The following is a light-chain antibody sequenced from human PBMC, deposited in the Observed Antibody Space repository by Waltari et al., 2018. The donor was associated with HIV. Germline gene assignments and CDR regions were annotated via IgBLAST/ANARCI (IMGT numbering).Light chain of an antibody. Sequence: QSVLTQPPSASGTPGQRVTISCSGASSNIGSNTVNWYQQLPGTAPQLLIYSNNQRPSGVPDRFSGSKSGTSASLASSGLQSEDEADYYCATCDDNLNGWVFGGGTKLTVL. J-gene: IGLJ3*02. CDR3: ATCDDNLNGWV. CDR1: SSNIGSNT. V-gene: IGLV1-44*01. CDR2: SNN.